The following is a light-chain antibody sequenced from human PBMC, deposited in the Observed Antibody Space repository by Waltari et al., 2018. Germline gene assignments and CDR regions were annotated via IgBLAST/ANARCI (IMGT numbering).Light chain of an antibody. CDR3: MQVLQTPPT. V-gene: IGKV2-28*01. CDR1: QCLLHSNGYNY. J-gene: IGKJ4*01. CDR2: LGS. Sequence: DSVLTQCPRSLLVTAGVPASVSCWCGQCLLHSNGYNYLDWYLQKPGQSPQLLIYLGSNRASGVPDRFSGSGSGTDFTLKISRVEAEDVGVYYCMQVLQTPPTFGGGTKVEIK.